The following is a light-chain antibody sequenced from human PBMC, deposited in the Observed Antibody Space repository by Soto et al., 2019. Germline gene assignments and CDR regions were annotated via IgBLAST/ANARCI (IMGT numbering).Light chain of an antibody. J-gene: IGKJ1*01. CDR2: GAS. Sequence: ELVLTHSPGTLSFSPGERATLSCRASRSVSSYLAWYQQKSGQAPRLLIYGASSRATGIPDRFSGSGSGTDFTLTISRLEPEDFALYYCQQYAGSPWTFGQGTKVDIK. CDR3: QQYAGSPWT. V-gene: IGKV3-20*01. CDR1: RSVSSY.